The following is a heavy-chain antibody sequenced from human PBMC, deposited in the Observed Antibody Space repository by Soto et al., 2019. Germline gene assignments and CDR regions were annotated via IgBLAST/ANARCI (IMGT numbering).Heavy chain of an antibody. V-gene: IGHV4-30-2*01. Sequence: TLSLTCAVSGGSITSGGFSWSWIRQPPGKGLEWIGYIYYRGRSYYNSSLKSRVTISVDRSKNQFSLKLSSVTAADTAVYYCARAIYFDTSGSTAYYFDYWGQGALVTVSS. CDR2: IYYRGRS. CDR1: GGSITSGGFS. CDR3: ARAIYFDTSGSTAYYFDY. D-gene: IGHD3-22*01. J-gene: IGHJ4*02.